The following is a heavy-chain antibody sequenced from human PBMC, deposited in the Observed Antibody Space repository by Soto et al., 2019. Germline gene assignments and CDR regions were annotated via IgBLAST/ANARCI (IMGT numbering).Heavy chain of an antibody. D-gene: IGHD3-3*01. V-gene: IGHV3-48*02. CDR3: ARDLYYDFWSGYPALSFDY. CDR2: ISSSSSTI. Sequence: GSLRLSCXASGFTFSSYSMNWVRQAPGKGLEWVSYISSSSSTIYYADSVKGRFTISRDNAKNSLYLQMNSLRDEDTAVYYCARDLYYDFWSGYPALSFDYWGQGTLVTVSS. J-gene: IGHJ4*02. CDR1: GFTFSSYS.